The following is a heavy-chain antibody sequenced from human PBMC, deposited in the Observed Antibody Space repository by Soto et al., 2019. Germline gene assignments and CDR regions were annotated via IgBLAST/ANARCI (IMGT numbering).Heavy chain of an antibody. CDR2: ISGSGGST. Sequence: EVQLLESGGGLVQPGGSLRLSCAASGFTFSTYAMSWVRQAPGKGLEWVSAISGSGGSTYYADSVKGRFTISRDNSKNTLFLPVNSLRAEDTAVYYCATRRDASYYYYGMDVWGQGTTVTVSS. J-gene: IGHJ6*02. CDR1: GFTFSTYA. D-gene: IGHD2-2*01. V-gene: IGHV3-23*01. CDR3: ATRRDASYYYYGMDV.